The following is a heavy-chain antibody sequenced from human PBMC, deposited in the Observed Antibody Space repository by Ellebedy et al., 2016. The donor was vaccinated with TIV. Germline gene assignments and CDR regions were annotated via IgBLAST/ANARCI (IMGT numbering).Heavy chain of an antibody. CDR2: MNPNSGNT. V-gene: IGHV1-8*01. Sequence: ASVKVSXXGSGYTFTSHDINWVRQATGQGLEWMGRMNPNSGNTGYAQKFEGRVTMTRDTSISTAYMELSGLRSDDTAVYYCARDAGLHTSGIDYWGQGTLVTVSS. J-gene: IGHJ4*02. CDR3: ARDAGLHTSGIDY. D-gene: IGHD3-22*01. CDR1: GYTFTSHD.